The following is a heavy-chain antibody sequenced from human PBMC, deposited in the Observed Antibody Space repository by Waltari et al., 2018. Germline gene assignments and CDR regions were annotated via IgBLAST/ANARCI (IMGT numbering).Heavy chain of an antibody. Sequence: EVQLVESGGGVVKPGGSLRLSCAASGFTFSSYTMNWVRQAPGKGLEWGSSMISSNDIYYVDSGKGRFTISRDNAKNSLYLQMKSRRAEDTAVYYCVREREKSATVVPLDHWGQGTLVTVSS. CDR2: MISSNDI. V-gene: IGHV3-21*02. D-gene: IGHD4-17*01. J-gene: IGHJ4*02. CDR3: VREREKSATVVPLDH. CDR1: GFTFSSYT.